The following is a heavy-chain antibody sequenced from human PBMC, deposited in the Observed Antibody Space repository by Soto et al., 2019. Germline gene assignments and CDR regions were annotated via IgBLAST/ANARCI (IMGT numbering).Heavy chain of an antibody. Sequence: GGSLRLSCAASGFTFSGNTMVWVRQAPGRGLEWVSSISYSSTYIYYADSVKGRFTISRDNAKDSPYLQMNSLRAEDTALYYCARERGASDTRWFDPWGQGTLVTVSS. D-gene: IGHD5-18*01. J-gene: IGHJ5*02. V-gene: IGHV3-21*01. CDR2: ISYSSTYI. CDR3: ARERGASDTRWFDP. CDR1: GFTFSGNT.